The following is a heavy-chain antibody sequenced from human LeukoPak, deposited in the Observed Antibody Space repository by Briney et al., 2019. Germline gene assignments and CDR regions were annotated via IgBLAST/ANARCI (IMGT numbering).Heavy chain of an antibody. D-gene: IGHD5-24*01. CDR2: IYYSGST. CDR1: GGSISSYY. J-gene: IGHJ6*02. Sequence: PSETLSLTCTVSGGSISSYYWSWIRQPPGKGLEWIGYIYYSGSTNYNPSLKSRVTISVDTSKNQFSLKLSSVTAADTAVYYCARHGGWLQLWSQLDPRKNDHYGMDVWGQGTTVTVSS. CDR3: ARHGGWLQLWSQLDPRKNDHYGMDV. V-gene: IGHV4-59*08.